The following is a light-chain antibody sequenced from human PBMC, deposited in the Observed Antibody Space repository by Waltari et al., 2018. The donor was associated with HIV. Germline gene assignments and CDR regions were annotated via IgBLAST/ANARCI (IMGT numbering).Light chain of an antibody. V-gene: IGLV1-44*01. CDR2: GNT. Sequence: QSVLTQPPSASGTPGQRVPLPCSGRHSTIARNTVNWSQQLPGTAPKLLLYGNTQRPSGVPDRFSGSKSGTSASLAISGLQSEDEADYYCAALDDSLNGEVVFGGGTKLTVL. CDR3: AALDDSLNGEVV. J-gene: IGLJ2*01. CDR1: HSTIARNT.